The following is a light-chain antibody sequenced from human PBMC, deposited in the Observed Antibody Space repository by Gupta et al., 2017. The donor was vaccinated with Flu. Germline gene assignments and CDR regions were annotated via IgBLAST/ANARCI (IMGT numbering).Light chain of an antibody. CDR2: WAS. Sequence: DIVMTQSPDSLAVSLGERATIKCKSSQSLLDSSINKNYLAWYQKRPGQPPKLLIYWASTREPGVPDRFSGSGSETDFTLTISSLQAEDVAVYYCQQEYRTPLTFGHGTKVDIK. V-gene: IGKV4-1*01. CDR3: QQEYRTPLT. CDR1: QSLLDSSINKNY. J-gene: IGKJ3*01.